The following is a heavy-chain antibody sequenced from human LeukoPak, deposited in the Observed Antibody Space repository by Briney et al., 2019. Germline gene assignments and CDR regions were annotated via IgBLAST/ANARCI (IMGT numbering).Heavy chain of an antibody. D-gene: IGHD1-26*01. CDR2: INHSGST. CDR3: ARGGSPVGATNDY. V-gene: IGHV4-34*01. J-gene: IGHJ4*02. Sequence: PSETLSLTCAVYGGSFSGYYWSWIRQPPGKGLEWIGEINHSGSTNYNPSLKSRVTISVDTSKNQFSLKLSSVPAADPAVYYCARGGSPVGATNDYWGQGTLVTVSS. CDR1: GGSFSGYY.